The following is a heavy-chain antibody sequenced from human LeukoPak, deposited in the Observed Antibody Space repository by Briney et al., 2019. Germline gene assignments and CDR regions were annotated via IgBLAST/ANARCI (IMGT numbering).Heavy chain of an antibody. D-gene: IGHD3-22*01. CDR2: ISSSGTTI. V-gene: IGHV3-48*03. J-gene: IGHJ4*02. CDR1: GFTFSSYE. CDR3: ARVYDSSGYYLDY. Sequence: GGSLRFSCAASGFTFSSYEMNWVRQAPGKGLEWVSYISSSGTTIYYADSVKGRFTISRDNAKNSLYQQMNSLRAEDTAVYYCARVYDSSGYYLDYWGQGTLVTVSS.